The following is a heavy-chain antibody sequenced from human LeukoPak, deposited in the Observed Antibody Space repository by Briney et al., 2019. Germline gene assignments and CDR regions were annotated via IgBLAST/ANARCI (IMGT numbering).Heavy chain of an antibody. J-gene: IGHJ5*02. CDR3: ARKSNYYNWFDP. CDR1: GGSFSGYY. Sequence: SETLSLTCAVYGGSFSGYYWSWIRQHPGKGLEWIGYIYYSGSTYYNPSLKSRVTISVDTSKNQFSLKLSSVTAADTAVYYCARKSNYYNWFDPWGQGTLVTVSS. D-gene: IGHD4-11*01. CDR2: IYYSGST. V-gene: IGHV4-31*11.